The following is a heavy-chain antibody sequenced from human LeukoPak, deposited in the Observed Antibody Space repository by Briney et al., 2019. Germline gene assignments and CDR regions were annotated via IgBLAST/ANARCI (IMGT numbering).Heavy chain of an antibody. J-gene: IGHJ3*02. CDR3: ATTVVTPDAFDI. Sequence: ASVKVSCKASGYTFTGYYMHWVRQAPGQGLEWMGWINSNSGGTNYAQKFQGRVTMTRDTSISTAYMELSRLRSDDTAVYYCATTVVTPDAFDIWGQGTMVTVSS. V-gene: IGHV1-2*02. D-gene: IGHD4-23*01. CDR1: GYTFTGYY. CDR2: INSNSGGT.